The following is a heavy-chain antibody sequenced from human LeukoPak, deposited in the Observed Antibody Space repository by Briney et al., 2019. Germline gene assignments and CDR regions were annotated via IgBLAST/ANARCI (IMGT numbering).Heavy chain of an antibody. Sequence: SETLSLTCTVSGGSISTYYWSWVRQSPGKGLEWIGHIDYSGSTNYNPSLESRVAMSVDTSKKQFSLKLSSVTAADTAVYYCARDFRGGYDFWSGYYTPYYFDYWGQGTLVTVSS. V-gene: IGHV4-59*12. J-gene: IGHJ4*02. CDR2: IDYSGST. CDR3: ARDFRGGYDFWSGYYTPYYFDY. CDR1: GGSISTYY. D-gene: IGHD3-3*01.